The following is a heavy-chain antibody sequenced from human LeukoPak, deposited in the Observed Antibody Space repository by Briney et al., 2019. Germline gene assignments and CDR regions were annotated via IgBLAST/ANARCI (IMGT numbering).Heavy chain of an antibody. CDR2: ISYDGSNK. J-gene: IGHJ4*02. CDR1: GFTFSSYG. V-gene: IGHV3-30*18. D-gene: IGHD3-10*01. Sequence: GGSLRLSCAASGFTFSSYGMHWVRQAPGKGLEWVAVISYDGSNKYYADSVKGRFTISRDNSKNTLYLQMNSLRAEDTAVYYCAKVGSLQAGYYFDYWGQGPLVTVSS. CDR3: AKVGSLQAGYYFDY.